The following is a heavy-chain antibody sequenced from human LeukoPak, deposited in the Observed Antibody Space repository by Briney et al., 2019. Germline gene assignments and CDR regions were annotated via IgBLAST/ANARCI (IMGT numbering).Heavy chain of an antibody. CDR2: ISEAGGNT. CDR1: GFTFRSFA. D-gene: IGHD3-3*01. V-gene: IGHV3-23*01. CDR3: AQDPAGVVIN. J-gene: IGHJ4*02. Sequence: DPGGSLRLSCAASGFTFRSFAMSWVRQAPGKGLEWVSTISEAGGNTYYADSVKGRFTISRDNSKNTLHLHMNSLRGDDTAVYYCAQDPAGVVINWGQGTLVTVSS.